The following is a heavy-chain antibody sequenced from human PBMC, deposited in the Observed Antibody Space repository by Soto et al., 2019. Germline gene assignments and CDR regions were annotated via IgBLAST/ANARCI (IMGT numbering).Heavy chain of an antibody. CDR3: ARDRRYCSGGSCSAGDAFDI. D-gene: IGHD2-15*01. CDR1: GGSISSGGYY. Sequence: SETLSLTCTVSGGSISSGGYYWSWIRQQPGKGLEWIGYMYYSGSPNYNPSLKSRVTMSVDTSKNQFSLKLISVTAADTAVYFCARDRRYCSGGSCSAGDAFDIWGQGTMVTVSS. J-gene: IGHJ3*02. V-gene: IGHV4-61*08. CDR2: MYYSGSP.